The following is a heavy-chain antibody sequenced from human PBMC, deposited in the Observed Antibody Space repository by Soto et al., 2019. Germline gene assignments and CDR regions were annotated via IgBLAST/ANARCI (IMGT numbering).Heavy chain of an antibody. D-gene: IGHD5-18*01. CDR1: GYIFTSYD. V-gene: IGHV1-8*01. CDR3: ARSRGYTYDHEGMDV. Sequence: ASVKVSCKASGYIFTSYDIIWVRQATGQGLEWMGWMNPNSGNTASAQKFQGRVTFSRSTSITTAYVELRSLRSEDTAVYYCARSRGYTYDHEGMDVWGQGTTVTVSS. CDR2: MNPNSGNT. J-gene: IGHJ6*02.